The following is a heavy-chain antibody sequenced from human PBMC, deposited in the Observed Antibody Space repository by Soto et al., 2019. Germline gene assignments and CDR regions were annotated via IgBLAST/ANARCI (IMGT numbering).Heavy chain of an antibody. CDR2: TKEDGSDK. V-gene: IGHV3-7*01. CDR1: VFPFNTYR. CDR3: VRGGTGPSDY. Sequence: EVQLVESGGGLVQPGGSLTLSCAASVFPFNTYRMSWVRQAPGKGLEWVANTKEDGSDKKYVDSVKGRFTISRDNAKNSLYLQMNSLRAEDTAVYYCVRGGTGPSDYWGQGTLVTVSS. J-gene: IGHJ4*02.